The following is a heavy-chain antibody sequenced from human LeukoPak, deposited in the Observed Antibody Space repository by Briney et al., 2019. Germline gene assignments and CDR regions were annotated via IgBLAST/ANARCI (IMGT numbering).Heavy chain of an antibody. D-gene: IGHD5-24*01. CDR3: AKDDAWLQYGN. CDR2: ISPNGVIT. Sequence: ETLSLTCTVSGYSISSGYYWGWIRQPPGKGLEWVSGISPNGVITYYADSVKGRFTISRDNSKGTVYLQMNSLRPEDTAVYYCAKDDAWLQYGNWGRGTLVTVSS. V-gene: IGHV3-23*01. J-gene: IGHJ4*02. CDR1: GYSISSGYY.